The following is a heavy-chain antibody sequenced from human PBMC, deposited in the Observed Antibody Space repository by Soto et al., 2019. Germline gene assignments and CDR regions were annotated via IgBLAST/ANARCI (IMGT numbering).Heavy chain of an antibody. Sequence: SLKISCDGSGYSFTSYLISWVRQMPGKGLEWMGMIDPSDSYTNYSPSFQGHVTISADKSIITAYLQWSSLKASDTAMYYCARRVVVVPAAIGGAGYYYYYGMDVWGQGTTVTVSS. V-gene: IGHV5-10-1*01. J-gene: IGHJ6*02. CDR2: IDPSDSYT. CDR1: GYSFTSYL. CDR3: ARRVVVVPAAIGGAGYYYYYGMDV. D-gene: IGHD2-2*02.